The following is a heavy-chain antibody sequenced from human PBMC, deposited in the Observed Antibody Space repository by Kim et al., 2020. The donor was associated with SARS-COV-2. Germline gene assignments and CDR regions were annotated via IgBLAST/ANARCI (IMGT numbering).Heavy chain of an antibody. D-gene: IGHD3-3*01. CDR1: GFTFSSYA. CDR2: ISYDGSNK. J-gene: IGHJ3*02. V-gene: IGHV3-30-3*01. Sequence: GGSLRLSCAASGFTFSSYAMHWVRQAPGKGLEWVAVISYDGSNKYYADSVKGRFTISRDNSKNTLYLQMNSLRAEDTAVYYCARSPVLRFLEWLLLGGAFDIWGQGTMVTVSS. CDR3: ARSPVLRFLEWLLLGGAFDI.